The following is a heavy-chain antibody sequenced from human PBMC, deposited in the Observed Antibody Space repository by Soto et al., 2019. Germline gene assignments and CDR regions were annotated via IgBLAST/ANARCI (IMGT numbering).Heavy chain of an antibody. V-gene: IGHV3-30-3*01. Sequence: QMQLVESGGGVVQPGGSLRLSCAASGFTFNYYPMHWVRQAPGKGLEWVAVVSFDGSNKYYADSVKGRFTISKDNSKKTLYLQMNSLSREDTAVYYCARLPGPLVAVLYIYPLAGREAMSDVDVWGQGTTVTVSS. CDR1: GFTFNYYP. CDR2: VSFDGSNK. J-gene: IGHJ6*02. CDR3: ARLPGPLVAVLYIYPLAGREAMSDVDV. D-gene: IGHD6-19*01.